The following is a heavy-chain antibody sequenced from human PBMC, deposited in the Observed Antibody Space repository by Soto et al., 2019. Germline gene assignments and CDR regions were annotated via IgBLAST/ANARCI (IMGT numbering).Heavy chain of an antibody. V-gene: IGHV3-30*18. D-gene: IGHD6-19*01. CDR1: GFSFSSYA. CDR2: ITYDGSNK. CDR3: AKDLWPERGSGSPLYY. J-gene: IGHJ4*02. Sequence: QVQLVESGGGVVQPGGSLRVSCAASGFSFSSYAMHWVRQAPGKGLERVAGITYDGSNKYYADSVKGRFTVSRDTSKNTVFLQMNRLRVEDTAVYNCAKDLWPERGSGSPLYYWGQGTLVTVSS.